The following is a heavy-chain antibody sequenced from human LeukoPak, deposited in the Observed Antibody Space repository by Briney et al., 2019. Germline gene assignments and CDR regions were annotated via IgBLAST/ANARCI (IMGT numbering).Heavy chain of an antibody. V-gene: IGHV3-7*03. CDR1: GFTFSTCW. D-gene: IGHD3-10*01. CDR3: AKDSQLWFGEYYFDY. Sequence: GGSLRLSCAASGFTFSTCWMSWVRQAPGKGLEWVANIKQDGSEKYYVDSVKGRFTISRDNAKNSLYLQMNSLRAEDTAVYYCAKDSQLWFGEYYFDYWGQGTLVTVSS. CDR2: IKQDGSEK. J-gene: IGHJ4*02.